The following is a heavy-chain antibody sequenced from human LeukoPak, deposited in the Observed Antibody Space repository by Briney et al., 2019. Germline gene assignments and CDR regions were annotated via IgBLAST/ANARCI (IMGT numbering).Heavy chain of an antibody. Sequence: GESLKISCKGSGYSFTSYWIGWVRQMPGKGLERMGIIYPGDSDTSYSPSFQDQVTISADKSISTAYLQWSSLKASDTAMYYCARPNDLDAFDIWGQGTMVTVSS. CDR2: IYPGDSDT. V-gene: IGHV5-51*01. J-gene: IGHJ3*02. CDR3: ARPNDLDAFDI. CDR1: GYSFTSYW.